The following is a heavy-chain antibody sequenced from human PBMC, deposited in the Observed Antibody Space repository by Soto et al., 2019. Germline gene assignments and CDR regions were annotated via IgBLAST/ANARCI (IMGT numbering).Heavy chain of an antibody. D-gene: IGHD6-13*01. CDR2: MNPNSGNT. J-gene: IGHJ6*02. CDR1: GYTFTSYD. Sequence: GASVKVSCKASGYTFTSYDINWVRQATGQGLEWMGWMNPNSGNTGYAQKFQGRVTMTRNTSISTAYMELSSLRSEDTAVYYCASRGYSSSWYYYYYYGMDVWGQGTTVTVSS. CDR3: ASRGYSSSWYYYYYYGMDV. V-gene: IGHV1-8*01.